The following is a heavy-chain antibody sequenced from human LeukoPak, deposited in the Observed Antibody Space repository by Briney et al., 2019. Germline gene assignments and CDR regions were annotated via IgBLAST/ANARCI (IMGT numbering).Heavy chain of an antibody. Sequence: SETLSLTCAVSDYSISSGNYWGWIRQPPGKGLEWIGSVYHSGSTHYSPSHKSRVTISVDTSKNQFSLKLRSVTAADTAVYYCARNDSSGYFDYWGQGTLVTVSS. CDR3: ARNDSSGYFDY. V-gene: IGHV4-38-2*01. CDR1: DYSISSGNY. CDR2: VYHSGST. J-gene: IGHJ4*02. D-gene: IGHD3-22*01.